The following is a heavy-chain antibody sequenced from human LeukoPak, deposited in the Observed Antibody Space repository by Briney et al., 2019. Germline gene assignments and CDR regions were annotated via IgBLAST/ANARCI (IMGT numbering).Heavy chain of an antibody. D-gene: IGHD3-3*01. V-gene: IGHV3-23*01. CDR3: AREGNDFWSGYLEAYYYYYMDV. Sequence: PGGSLRLSCTASGFIFRSYGMTWVRHAPGKGLEWLSAISGSGDSTYYADYVKGRFTIARDNSRNTLYLQMNRLRAEDTAVSYCAREGNDFWSGYLEAYYYYYMDVWGKGTTVTVSS. J-gene: IGHJ6*03. CDR2: ISGSGDST. CDR1: GFIFRSYG.